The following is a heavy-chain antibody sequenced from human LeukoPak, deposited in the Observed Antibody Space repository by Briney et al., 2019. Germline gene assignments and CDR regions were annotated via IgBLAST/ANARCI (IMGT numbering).Heavy chain of an antibody. CDR3: ARDQYYGSGEIRYYFDY. J-gene: IGHJ4*02. V-gene: IGHV1-69*13. CDR2: IIPIFGTA. CDR1: GGTFSSYA. D-gene: IGHD3-10*01. Sequence: SVKVSCKASGGTFSSYAISWVRQAPGQGLEWMGGIIPIFGTANYAQKFQGRVTITADESTSTAYMELSSLRSEDTAVYYCARDQYYGSGEIRYYFDYWGQGTLVTVSS.